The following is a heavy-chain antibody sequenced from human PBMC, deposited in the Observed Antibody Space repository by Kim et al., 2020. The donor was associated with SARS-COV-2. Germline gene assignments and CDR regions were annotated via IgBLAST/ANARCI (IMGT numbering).Heavy chain of an antibody. CDR3: ARDRFSSRPQLDY. V-gene: IGHV3-30-3*01. D-gene: IGHD6-13*01. J-gene: IGHJ4*02. CDR2: ISYDGSNK. Sequence: GGSLRLSCAASGFTFSSYAMHWVRQAPGKGLEWVAVISYDGSNKYYADSVKGRFTISRDNSKNTLYLQMNSLRAEDTAVYYCARDRFSSRPQLDYWGQGTLVTVSS. CDR1: GFTFSSYA.